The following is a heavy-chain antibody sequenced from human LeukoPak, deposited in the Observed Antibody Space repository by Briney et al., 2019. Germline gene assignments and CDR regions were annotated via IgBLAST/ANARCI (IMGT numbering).Heavy chain of an antibody. CDR2: IYYSGST. V-gene: IGHV4-39*02. J-gene: IGHJ6*02. D-gene: IGHD2-2*02. CDR3: ARDGDRYCSSTSCYKYYYGMDV. CDR1: GGSISSSSYY. Sequence: KPSETLSLTCTVSGGSISSSSYYWGWIRQPPGKGLEWIGSIYYSGSTYYNPSLKSRVTISVDTSKNQFSLKLSSVTAADTAVYYCARDGDRYCSSTSCYKYYYGMDVWGQGTTVTVSS.